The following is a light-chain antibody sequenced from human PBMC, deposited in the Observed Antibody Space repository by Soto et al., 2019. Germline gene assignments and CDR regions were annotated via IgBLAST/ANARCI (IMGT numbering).Light chain of an antibody. Sequence: DIQVTQSPPSLSASVGDRVTITCXASRDIDNSLAWYQQVPGKAPKLLIYAASTLQSGVPSRFRGSGSGTSFILTITSLQPEDVATYYCQKYNKAPWIFGQGTKVDIK. CDR1: RDIDNS. V-gene: IGKV1-27*01. CDR3: QKYNKAPWI. J-gene: IGKJ1*01. CDR2: AAS.